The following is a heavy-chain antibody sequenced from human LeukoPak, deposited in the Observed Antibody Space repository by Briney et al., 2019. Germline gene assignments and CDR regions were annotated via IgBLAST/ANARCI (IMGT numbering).Heavy chain of an antibody. CDR3: AREYYDYVWGGKKPTGPFDY. Sequence: GGSLRLSCAASGFTFSNYWMHWVRQAPGKGLVWVSRINSDGINTSYADSVKGRFTISRDNAKNSLYLQMNSLRAEDAAVYYCAREYYDYVWGGKKPTGPFDYWGQGTLVTVSS. D-gene: IGHD3-16*01. J-gene: IGHJ4*02. CDR2: INSDGINT. CDR1: GFTFSNYW. V-gene: IGHV3-74*01.